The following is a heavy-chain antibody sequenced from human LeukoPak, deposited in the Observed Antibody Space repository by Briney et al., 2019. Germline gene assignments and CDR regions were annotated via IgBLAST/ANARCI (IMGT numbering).Heavy chain of an antibody. CDR3: ARGLVGASNFDY. CDR1: GYTFTSYG. V-gene: IGHV1-18*01. CDR2: ISAHNGNT. Sequence: ASVKVSCKASGYTFTSYGISWVRQAPGQGLEWMGRISAHNGNTNYAQKLQGRVTMTTDTSTSTAYMELRSLRSDDTAVYYCARGLVGASNFDYWGQGTLVTVSS. D-gene: IGHD1-26*01. J-gene: IGHJ4*02.